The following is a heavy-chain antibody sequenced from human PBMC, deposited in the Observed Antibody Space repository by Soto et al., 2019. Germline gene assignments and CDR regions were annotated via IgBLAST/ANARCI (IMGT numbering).Heavy chain of an antibody. J-gene: IGHJ6*02. Sequence: EVKLLDSGGGLVQTGGSLRLSCAASGFTFSSYAMGWVRQAPGKGLDWVSVISGSGGITYSADSVKGRFTISRDNSKNIMNLQMNSLRAEDTAVYYCAKGIPETGGYYYYSMDVWGQGTAVTVSS. CDR1: GFTFSSYA. V-gene: IGHV3-23*01. CDR2: ISGSGGIT. D-gene: IGHD2-21*01. CDR3: AKGIPETGGYYYYSMDV.